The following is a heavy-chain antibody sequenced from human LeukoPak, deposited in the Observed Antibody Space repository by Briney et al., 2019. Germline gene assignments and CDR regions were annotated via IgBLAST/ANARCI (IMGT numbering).Heavy chain of an antibody. Sequence: MTSQTLSLTCTVSGGSISSGGYYWSWIRQPPGKGPEWIGYIYHSGSTYYNPSLKSRVTISVDRSKNQFSLKLSSVTAADTAVYYCATESGARAGSSSLLWGQGTLVTVSS. J-gene: IGHJ4*02. V-gene: IGHV4-30-2*01. D-gene: IGHD6-6*01. CDR2: IYHSGST. CDR1: GGSISSGGYY. CDR3: ATESGARAGSSSLL.